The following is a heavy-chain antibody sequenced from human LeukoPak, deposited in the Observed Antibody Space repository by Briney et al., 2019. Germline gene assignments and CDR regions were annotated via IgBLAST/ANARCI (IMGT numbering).Heavy chain of an antibody. Sequence: PGGSLRLSCAASGFTFSNYEMSWVRQAPGKGLQWVSSISSSSSYISYADSVKGRFTISRDNAKNSLYLQMNSLRAEDTAVYYCARRRTTVTTSLDYWGQGTLVTVSS. CDR2: ISSSSSYI. J-gene: IGHJ4*02. V-gene: IGHV3-21*01. CDR1: GFTFSNYE. CDR3: ARRRTTVTTSLDY. D-gene: IGHD4-17*01.